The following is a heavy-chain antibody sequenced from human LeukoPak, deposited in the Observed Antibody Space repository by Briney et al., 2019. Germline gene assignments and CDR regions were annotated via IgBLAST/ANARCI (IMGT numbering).Heavy chain of an antibody. CDR2: IYNTGSV. V-gene: IGHV4-59*01. CDR1: SDSISGYY. D-gene: IGHD3-16*01. CDR3: AGNRNALGDVNWLDP. J-gene: IGHJ5*02. Sequence: SETLSLTCTVSSDSISGYYWNWIRQSPGKGLEWIAFIYNTGSVNYNPSLRSRVTISVDTSKNQFSLNLKSVTAADTAVYYCAGNRNALGDVNWLDPWGQGTLVTVSS.